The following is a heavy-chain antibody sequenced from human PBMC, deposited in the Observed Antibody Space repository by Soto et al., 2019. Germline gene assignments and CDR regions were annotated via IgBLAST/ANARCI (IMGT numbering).Heavy chain of an antibody. CDR2: IYYSGST. V-gene: IGHV4-39*01. J-gene: IGHJ6*03. D-gene: IGHD3-10*01. CDR1: GGSISSSSYY. CDR3: ARLTPPYGSGSYSWGYYYYYMDV. Sequence: SETLSLTCTVSGGSISSSSYYWGWIRQPPGKGLEWIGSIYYSGSTYYNPSLKSRVTISVDTSKNQFSLKLSSVTAADTAVYYCARLTPPYGSGSYSWGYYYYYMDVWGKGTTVTVSS.